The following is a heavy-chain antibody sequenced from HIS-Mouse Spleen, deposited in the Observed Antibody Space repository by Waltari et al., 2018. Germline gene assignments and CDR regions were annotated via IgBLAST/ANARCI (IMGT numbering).Heavy chain of an antibody. D-gene: IGHD6-13*01. Sequence: QLQLQESGPGLVKPSETLSLTCTVPGRSLSSSSYYWGWIRQPPGKGLEWIGSIYYSGSTYYNPYLKSRVTISVDTSKNQFSLKLSSVTAADTAVYYCAREIPYSSSWYDWYFDLWGRGTLVTVSS. CDR1: GRSLSSSSYY. CDR3: AREIPYSSSWYDWYFDL. J-gene: IGHJ2*01. V-gene: IGHV4-39*07. CDR2: IYYSGST.